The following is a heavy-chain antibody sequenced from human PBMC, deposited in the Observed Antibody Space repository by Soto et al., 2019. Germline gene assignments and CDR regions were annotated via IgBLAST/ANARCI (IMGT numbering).Heavy chain of an antibody. D-gene: IGHD1-26*01. V-gene: IGHV1-69*13. Sequence: SVKVSCKASGGTFSSYAISWVRQAPGQGLEWMGGIIPIFGTANYAQRFQGRVTITADESTSTAYMELSSLRSEDTAVYYCAREEGISGSSYYYGMDVWGQGTTVTVSS. J-gene: IGHJ6*02. CDR2: IIPIFGTA. CDR3: AREEGISGSSYYYGMDV. CDR1: GGTFSSYA.